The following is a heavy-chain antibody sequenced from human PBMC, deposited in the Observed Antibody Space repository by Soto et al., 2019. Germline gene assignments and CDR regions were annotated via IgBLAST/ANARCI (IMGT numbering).Heavy chain of an antibody. Sequence: PGGSLRLSCAASGFTVSSNYMTWVRQAPGKGLEWVSVIHSGGDTYYANSVKGRFTVSRHDSKNTLYLQMNSLTPEDTAVYYCARDGPYYYASRMDVWGQGTTVTVSS. CDR3: ARDGPYYYASRMDV. J-gene: IGHJ6*02. CDR2: IHSGGDT. D-gene: IGHD3-10*01. V-gene: IGHV3-53*04. CDR1: GFTVSSNY.